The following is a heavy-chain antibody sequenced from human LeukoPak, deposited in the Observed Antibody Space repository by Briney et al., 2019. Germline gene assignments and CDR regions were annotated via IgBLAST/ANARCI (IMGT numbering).Heavy chain of an antibody. CDR3: AREGVQSDYYCYYYMDV. CDR1: GYTFTSYD. Sequence: ASVKVSCKASGYTFTSYDINWVRQATGQGLEWMGWMNPNSGNTGYAQKFQGRVTMTRNTSISTAYMELSSLRSEDTAVYYCAREGVQSDYYCYYYMDVWGKGTTVTVSS. J-gene: IGHJ6*03. D-gene: IGHD1-1*01. V-gene: IGHV1-8*01. CDR2: MNPNSGNT.